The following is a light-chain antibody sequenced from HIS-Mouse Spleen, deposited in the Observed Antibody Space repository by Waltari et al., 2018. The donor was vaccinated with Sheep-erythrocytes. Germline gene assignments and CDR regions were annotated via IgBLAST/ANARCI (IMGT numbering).Light chain of an antibody. CDR2: DVS. CDR3: CSYAGSYNHV. Sequence: QSALTQPRPVSGSPGQSVTISCTRTSSDVGGYYYVSWYQQHPGKAPKLMIYDVSKRPSGVPDRFSGSKSGNTASLTISGLQAEDEADYYCCSYAGSYNHVFATGTKVTVL. V-gene: IGLV2-11*01. J-gene: IGLJ1*01. CDR1: SSDVGGYYY.